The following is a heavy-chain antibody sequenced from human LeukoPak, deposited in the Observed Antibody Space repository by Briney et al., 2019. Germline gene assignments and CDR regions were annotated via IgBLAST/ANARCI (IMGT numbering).Heavy chain of an antibody. D-gene: IGHD2-15*01. CDR2: INPSGGST. Sequence: ASVKVSCKASGYTFTSYYMHWVRQAPGQGLEWMGIINPSGGSTSYAQKFQGRVTMTRDTSTSTVYMELSSLRSEDTAVYYCATYCSGGSCYSVRAFDIWGQGTMVTVSS. J-gene: IGHJ3*02. V-gene: IGHV1-46*01. CDR3: ATYCSGGSCYSVRAFDI. CDR1: GYTFTSYY.